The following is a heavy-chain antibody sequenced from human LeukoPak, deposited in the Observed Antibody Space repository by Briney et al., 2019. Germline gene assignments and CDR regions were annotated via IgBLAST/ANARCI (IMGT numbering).Heavy chain of an antibody. J-gene: IGHJ3*02. Sequence: PSETLSLTCAVSGGSISSSNWWSWVRQPPGKGLEWIGEINHSGSTNYNPSLKSRVTISVDTSKNQFSLKLSSVTAADTAVYYCSRSRLARLYGGNRRGAFDIWGQGTMVTVSA. D-gene: IGHD4-23*01. V-gene: IGHV4-4*02. CDR2: INHSGST. CDR1: GGSISSSNW. CDR3: SRSRLARLYGGNRRGAFDI.